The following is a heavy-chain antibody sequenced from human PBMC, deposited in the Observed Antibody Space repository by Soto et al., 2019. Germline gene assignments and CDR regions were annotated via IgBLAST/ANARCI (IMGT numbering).Heavy chain of an antibody. Sequence: TGGSLRLSCAASGFTVSSNYMSWVRQAPGKGLEWVSVIYSGGSTYYADSVKGRFTISRDNSKNTLYLQMNSLRAEDTAVYYCARIYDYFWGSPNCFDPWGQGTLVTVSS. CDR3: ARIYDYFWGSPNCFDP. V-gene: IGHV3-66*01. CDR1: GFTVSSNY. D-gene: IGHD3-16*01. J-gene: IGHJ5*02. CDR2: IYSGGST.